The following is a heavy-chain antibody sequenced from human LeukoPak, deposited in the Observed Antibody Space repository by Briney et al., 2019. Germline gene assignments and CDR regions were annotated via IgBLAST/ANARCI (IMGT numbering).Heavy chain of an antibody. V-gene: IGHV3-74*01. Sequence: PGGSLRLSCAASGFTFSSYWMHWVRQAPGKGLVWVSRINTDGSSTSYADSVKGRFTISRDNAKNTLYLQMNSLRAEDTAVYYCARDTDSSSLVAWGQGTLVTVSS. CDR3: ARDTDSSSLVA. D-gene: IGHD6-6*01. CDR2: INTDGSST. CDR1: GFTFSSYW. J-gene: IGHJ5*02.